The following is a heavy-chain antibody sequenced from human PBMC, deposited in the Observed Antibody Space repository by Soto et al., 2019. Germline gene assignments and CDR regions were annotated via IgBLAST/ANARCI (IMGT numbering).Heavy chain of an antibody. V-gene: IGHV3-15*07. CDR3: TPMALKYNSDWYPLSD. CDR2: IKSETDGGTI. D-gene: IGHD6-19*01. CDR1: GFTFSNVW. J-gene: IGHJ4*02. Sequence: EVQLVESGGGLVKPGGSLRLSCAGSGFTFSNVWMNWVRQAPGKGLEWVGGIKSETDGGTIDYAAPVKGRFTIPRDDSNNTLYLQMNSLKTEDTATYYCTPMALKYNSDWYPLSDWGQGTRVTVS.